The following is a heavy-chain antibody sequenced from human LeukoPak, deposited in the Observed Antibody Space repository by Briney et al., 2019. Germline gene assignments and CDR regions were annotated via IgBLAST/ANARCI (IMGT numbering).Heavy chain of an antibody. CDR1: GGTFSSYA. Sequence: SVKVSCKASGGTFSSYAISWVRQAPGQGLEWMGGIIPIFGTANYAQKFQGRVTITADESTSTACMELSSLRSEDTAVYYCARVPSIDIVVVPASSDYYYYYMDVWGKGTTVTVSS. V-gene: IGHV1-69*13. J-gene: IGHJ6*03. CDR2: IIPIFGTA. CDR3: ARVPSIDIVVVPASSDYYYYYMDV. D-gene: IGHD2-2*01.